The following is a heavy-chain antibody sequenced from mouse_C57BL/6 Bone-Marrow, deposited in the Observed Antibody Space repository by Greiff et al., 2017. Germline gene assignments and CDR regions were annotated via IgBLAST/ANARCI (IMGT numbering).Heavy chain of an antibody. J-gene: IGHJ2*01. Sequence: QVQLQQSGAELVRPGASVTLSCKASGYTFTDYEMHWVKQTPVHGLEWIGAIDPETGGTAYNQKFKGKAILTADKSSSTAYMELRSLTSEDSAVYYCTRFYDGYYDYFDYWGQGTTLTVSS. V-gene: IGHV1-15*01. D-gene: IGHD2-3*01. CDR3: TRFYDGYYDYFDY. CDR2: IDPETGGT. CDR1: GYTFTDYE.